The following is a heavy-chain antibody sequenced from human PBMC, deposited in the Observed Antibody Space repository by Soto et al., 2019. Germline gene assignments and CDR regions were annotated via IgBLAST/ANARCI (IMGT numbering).Heavy chain of an antibody. V-gene: IGHV3-30*18. CDR3: AKDRGGWAFDY. D-gene: IGHD6-19*01. Sequence: QVQLVESGGGVVQPGRSLSLSCAASGFTFSSYGMHWVRQAPGKGLEWVAVISYDGSNKYYADSVKGRFTISRDNSKNTLYLQMNSLRAEDTAVYYCAKDRGGWAFDYWGQGTLVTVSS. J-gene: IGHJ4*02. CDR1: GFTFSSYG. CDR2: ISYDGSNK.